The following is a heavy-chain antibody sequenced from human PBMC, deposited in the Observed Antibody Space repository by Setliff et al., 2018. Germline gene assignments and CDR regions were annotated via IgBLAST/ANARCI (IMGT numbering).Heavy chain of an antibody. Sequence: SETLSLTCTVSGGSIRSSYYYWSWIRQPAGKGLEWIGQIHTSGSTNYSPSLKSRVTISIDTSKNQFSLKLNSVTATDTALYYCARRTFGSGRFDPWGQGTLVTVSS. CDR2: IHTSGST. J-gene: IGHJ5*02. CDR3: ARRTFGSGRFDP. D-gene: IGHD3-16*01. V-gene: IGHV4-61*09. CDR1: GGSIRSSYYY.